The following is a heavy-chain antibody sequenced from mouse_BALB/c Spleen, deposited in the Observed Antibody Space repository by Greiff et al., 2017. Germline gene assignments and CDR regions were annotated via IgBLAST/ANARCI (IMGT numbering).Heavy chain of an antibody. Sequence: EVMLVESGGGLVQPGGSRKLSCAASGFTFSSFGMHWVRQAPEKGLEWVAYISSGSSTIYYADTVKGRFTISRDNPKNTLFLQMTSLRSEDTAMYYCARSGTKEAHYYAMDYWGQGTSVTVSS. D-gene: IGHD4-1*01. CDR3: ARSGTKEAHYYAMDY. J-gene: IGHJ4*01. V-gene: IGHV5-17*02. CDR2: ISSGSSTI. CDR1: GFTFSSFG.